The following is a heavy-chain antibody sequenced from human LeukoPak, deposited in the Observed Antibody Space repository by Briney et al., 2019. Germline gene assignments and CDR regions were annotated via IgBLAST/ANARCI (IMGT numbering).Heavy chain of an antibody. CDR1: GFTFSNFG. Sequence: GRSLRLSCAAFGFTFSNFGMHWVRQAPGKGLEWVAVISYDGSNKHYADSVQGRFSISRDNYKNTLYLQMNSLRVEDTAVYYCAKGWNTVDYWGQGTLVTVSS. J-gene: IGHJ4*02. V-gene: IGHV3-30*18. D-gene: IGHD4-17*01. CDR2: ISYDGSNK. CDR3: AKGWNTVDY.